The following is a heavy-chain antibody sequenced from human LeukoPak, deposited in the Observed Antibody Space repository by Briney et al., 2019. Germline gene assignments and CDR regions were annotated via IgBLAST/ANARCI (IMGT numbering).Heavy chain of an antibody. Sequence: GGSLRLSRAASGFTVSSSYMTWVRQAPGKGLEWVSVIYSGGTTYYADSVKGRFIISRDNSKNTLYLQMNSLRAEDTAVYYCARGVAAAGTTLDYWGQGTLVTVSS. V-gene: IGHV3-66*01. CDR2: IYSGGTT. D-gene: IGHD6-13*01. J-gene: IGHJ4*02. CDR1: GFTVSSSY. CDR3: ARGVAAAGTTLDY.